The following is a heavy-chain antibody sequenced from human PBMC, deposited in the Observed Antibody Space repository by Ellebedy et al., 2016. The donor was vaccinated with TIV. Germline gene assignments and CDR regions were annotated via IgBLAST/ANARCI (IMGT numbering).Heavy chain of an antibody. Sequence: GESLKISCAASGFTFSGSAMHWVRQASGKGLEWVGRIRSKANSYATAYAASVKGRFTISRDDSKNTAYLLMNSLKTEDTAVYYCTRHDEYCSGGSCYSAYYYGMDVWGQGTTVTVSS. D-gene: IGHD2-15*01. CDR1: GFTFSGSA. J-gene: IGHJ6*02. CDR2: IRSKANSYAT. V-gene: IGHV3-73*01. CDR3: TRHDEYCSGGSCYSAYYYGMDV.